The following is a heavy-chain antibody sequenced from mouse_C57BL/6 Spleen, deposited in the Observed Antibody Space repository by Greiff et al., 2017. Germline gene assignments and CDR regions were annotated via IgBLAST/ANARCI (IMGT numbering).Heavy chain of an antibody. V-gene: IGHV1-72*01. Sequence: QVQLQQPGAELVKPGASVKLSCKASGYTFTSYWMHWVKQRPGRGLEWIGRIDPNSGGTKYNEKFKSKATLTVDKPTSTAYMQLSSLPSEDSAVYYCARRDSKSHAMDYWGQGTSVTVSS. J-gene: IGHJ4*01. CDR2: IDPNSGGT. CDR1: GYTFTSYW. D-gene: IGHD2-5*01. CDR3: ARRDSKSHAMDY.